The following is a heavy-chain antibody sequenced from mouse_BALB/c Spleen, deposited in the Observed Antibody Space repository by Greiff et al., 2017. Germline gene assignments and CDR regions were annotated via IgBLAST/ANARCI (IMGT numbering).Heavy chain of an antibody. CDR3: TTIYGNSYAMDY. J-gene: IGHJ4*01. CDR1: GYTFTSYW. CDR2: IYPGNSDT. V-gene: IGHV1-5*01. D-gene: IGHD2-1*01. Sequence: VQLQQSGTVLARPGASVKMSCKASGYTFTSYWMHWVKQRPGQGLEWIGAIYPGNSDTSYNQKFKGKAKLTAVTSTSTVYMELSSMTNEDSAVYCCTTIYGNSYAMDYWGQGTSVTVSS.